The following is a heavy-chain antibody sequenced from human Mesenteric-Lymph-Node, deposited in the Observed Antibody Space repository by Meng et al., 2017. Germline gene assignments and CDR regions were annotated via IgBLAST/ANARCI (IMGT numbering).Heavy chain of an antibody. Sequence: QVQLQESGPGLVKPSETLSLTCTVSGGSISGYHWSWIRQPPGKGLEWIGYIYYSGSTNYNPSLESRVTISLDTSKNQFSLKLSSVTAADAAVFYCARVVPGYATGWWAFDIWGRGTMVTVSS. CDR1: GGSISGYH. J-gene: IGHJ3*02. D-gene: IGHD6-19*01. CDR2: IYYSGST. V-gene: IGHV4-59*08. CDR3: ARVVPGYATGWWAFDI.